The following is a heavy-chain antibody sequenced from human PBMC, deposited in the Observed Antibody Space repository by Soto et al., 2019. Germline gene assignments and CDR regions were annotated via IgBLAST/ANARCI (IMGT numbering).Heavy chain of an antibody. D-gene: IGHD3-3*01. Sequence: QLHLVQSGAVVKKPGASVTVSCSASGYPVTAYYMHWVRQAPGRGLEWMGGINPATGAAKYTQTCRGRVTMTRGPSTGTVFMELGGRTSEDPAVFYLARGGGVGVAGSAAFDMWGQGTLVTVSS. J-gene: IGHJ3*02. CDR2: INPATGAA. CDR1: GYPVTAYY. CDR3: ARGGGVGVAGSAAFDM. V-gene: IGHV1-2*02.